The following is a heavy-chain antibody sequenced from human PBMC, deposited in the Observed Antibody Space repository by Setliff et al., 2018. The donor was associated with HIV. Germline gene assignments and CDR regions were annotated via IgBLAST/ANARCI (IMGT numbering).Heavy chain of an antibody. CDR1: GYTFSKYA. D-gene: IGHD3-10*01. Sequence: ASVKVSCKTSGYTFSKYALYWVRQAPGQGLEWLGWINTNTGNPTYAQGFTRRFVFSLDASVRVAYLQITNLRPEDTPVYFCARGGDLMQIWSRYPFDFWGQGTVVTVSS. J-gene: IGHJ3*01. CDR2: INTNTGNP. V-gene: IGHV7-4-1*04. CDR3: ARGGDLMQIWSRYPFDF.